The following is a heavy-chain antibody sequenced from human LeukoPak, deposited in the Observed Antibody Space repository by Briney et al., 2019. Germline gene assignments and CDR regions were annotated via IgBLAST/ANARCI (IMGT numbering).Heavy chain of an antibody. CDR3: ARHAPAGWFDP. Sequence: PSETLSLTCTVSGGSISSYYWSWIRQPPGKGLEWIGYIYTSGSTNYNPSLKSRVTISVDTSKNQFSLKLSSVTAADTAVYYCARHAPAGWFDPWGQGTLVTVSS. CDR2: IYTSGST. J-gene: IGHJ5*02. D-gene: IGHD2-2*01. V-gene: IGHV4-4*09. CDR1: GGSISSYY.